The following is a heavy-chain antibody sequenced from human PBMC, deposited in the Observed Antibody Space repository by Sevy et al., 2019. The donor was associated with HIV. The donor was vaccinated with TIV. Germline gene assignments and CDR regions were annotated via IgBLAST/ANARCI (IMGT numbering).Heavy chain of an antibody. J-gene: IGHJ4*02. Sequence: SETLSLTCTVSGGSISPYYWNWIRQPPGKGLEWIGHIFYSGTTNYSPSLKSRVTISLDTSKNQFSLKLTSVTAADTAVYYCARGPRIHGSFDNWGQGTLVTVSS. CDR2: IFYSGTT. CDR1: GGSISPYY. CDR3: ARGPRIHGSFDN. V-gene: IGHV4-59*01. D-gene: IGHD1-20*01.